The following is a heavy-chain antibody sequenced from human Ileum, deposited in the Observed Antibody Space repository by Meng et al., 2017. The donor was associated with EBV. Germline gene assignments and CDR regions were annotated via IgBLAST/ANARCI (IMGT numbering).Heavy chain of an antibody. Sequence: QVQGVESGGGLVQPGRSLRLSCIASGFIFSNYAMHWVRQAPGKGLEWVAVMSNDGNTKEYADSVKGRFTISRDNSKNEVYLQMNSLRGEDTALYYCLRESDDGGSYYAYWGQGTLVTVSS. CDR3: LRESDDGGSYYAY. CDR2: MSNDGNTK. CDR1: GFIFSNYA. V-gene: IGHV3-30*14. D-gene: IGHD1-26*01. J-gene: IGHJ4*02.